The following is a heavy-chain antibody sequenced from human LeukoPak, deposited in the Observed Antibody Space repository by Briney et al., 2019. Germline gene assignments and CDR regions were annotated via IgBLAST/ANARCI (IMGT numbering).Heavy chain of an antibody. D-gene: IGHD3-3*01. V-gene: IGHV1-18*01. CDR2: ISAYNGNT. CDR1: GYTFTSYG. J-gene: IGHJ5*02. Sequence: ASVKVSCKASGYTFTSYGISWVRQAPGQGLEWMGWISAYNGNTNYAQKLQGRVTMTTDTSTSTAYMELRSLRSDDTAVYYCARVGPGYYDFWSGYYKVDNWFDPWGQGTLVTVSS. CDR3: ARVGPGYYDFWSGYYKVDNWFDP.